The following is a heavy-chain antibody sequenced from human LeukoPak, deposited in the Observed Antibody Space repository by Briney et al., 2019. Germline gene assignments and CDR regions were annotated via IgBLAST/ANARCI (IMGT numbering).Heavy chain of an antibody. CDR1: GGSISSYY. V-gene: IGHV4-59*08. Sequence: PSETLSLTCTVSGGSISSYYWSWIRQPPGKGLEWIGYIYYSGSTNYNPSLKSRVTISVDTPKNQFSLKLSSVTAADTAVYYCARGYGGYYYGVDYWGQGTLVTVSS. D-gene: IGHD3-22*01. J-gene: IGHJ4*02. CDR2: IYYSGST. CDR3: ARGYGGYYYGVDY.